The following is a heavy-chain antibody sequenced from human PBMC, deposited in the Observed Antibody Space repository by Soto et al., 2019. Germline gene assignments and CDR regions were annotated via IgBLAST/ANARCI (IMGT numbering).Heavy chain of an antibody. CDR1: GYTFTGYY. Sequence: ASVKVSCKASGYTFTGYYMHWVRQAPGQGLEWMRWINPNSGGTNYAQKFQGWVTMTRDTSISTAYMELSRLRSDDTAVYYCARDHTTGSPLFDYWGQGTLVTVSS. CDR2: INPNSGGT. D-gene: IGHD1-1*01. V-gene: IGHV1-2*04. J-gene: IGHJ4*02. CDR3: ARDHTTGSPLFDY.